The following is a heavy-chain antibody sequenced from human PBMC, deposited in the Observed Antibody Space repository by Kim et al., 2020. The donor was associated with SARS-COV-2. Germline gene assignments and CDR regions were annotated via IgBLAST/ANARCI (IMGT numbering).Heavy chain of an antibody. CDR1: GFTFSSYA. J-gene: IGHJ5*02. CDR2: IYSGGSST. CDR3: AKDYFSDPISSLYFDWLPPGT. V-gene: IGHV3-23*03. D-gene: IGHD3-9*01. Sequence: GGSLRLSCAASGFTFSSYAMSWVRQAPGKGLEWVSVIYSGGSSTYYADSVKGRFTISRDNSKNTLYLQMNSLRAEDTAVYYCAKDYFSDPISSLYFDWLPPGTWGQGTLVTVSS.